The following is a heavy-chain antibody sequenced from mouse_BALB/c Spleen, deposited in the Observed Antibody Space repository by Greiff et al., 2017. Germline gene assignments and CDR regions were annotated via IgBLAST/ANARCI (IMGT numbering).Heavy chain of an antibody. CDR2: IWWNDDK. Sequence: QVTLKVSGPGILQPSQTLSLTCSFSGFSLSTSGMSVGWIRQPSGKGLEWLAHIWWNDDKYYNPALKSRLTISKDTSNNQVFLKIASVVTADTATYYCARPYYYGSSYGYFDVWGAGTTVTVSS. CDR1: GFSLSTSGMS. J-gene: IGHJ1*01. V-gene: IGHV8-8*01. D-gene: IGHD1-1*01. CDR3: ARPYYYGSSYGYFDV.